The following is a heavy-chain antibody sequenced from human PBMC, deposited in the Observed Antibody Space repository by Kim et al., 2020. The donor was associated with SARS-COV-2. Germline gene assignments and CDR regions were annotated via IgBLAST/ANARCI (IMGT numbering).Heavy chain of an antibody. CDR2: IKQDGSEK. Sequence: GGSLRLSCAASGFTFSSYWMCWVRQAPGKGLEWVANIKQDGSEKYYVDSVKGRFTISRDNAKNSLYLQMNSLRAEDTAVYYCARDGYNYQLPVDYWGQGTLGTVSS. CDR1: GFTFSSYW. D-gene: IGHD5-12*01. J-gene: IGHJ4*02. V-gene: IGHV3-7*01. CDR3: ARDGYNYQLPVDY.